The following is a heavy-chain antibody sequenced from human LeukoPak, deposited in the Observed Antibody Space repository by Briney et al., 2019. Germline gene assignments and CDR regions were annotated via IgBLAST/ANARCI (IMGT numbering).Heavy chain of an antibody. CDR1: GYNFASYW. J-gene: IGHJ4*02. Sequence: GESTQIYCKGSGYNFASYWIAWVRQLPGKGLEWMGIIYPGDSDTRYSPSFQGQVTISADKSISTAYLQWSSLKASDAAMYYCARRPYSLTWYYLDFCGQGTLVTVSS. CDR2: IYPGDSDT. CDR3: ARRPYSLTWYYLDF. V-gene: IGHV5-51*01. D-gene: IGHD6-13*01.